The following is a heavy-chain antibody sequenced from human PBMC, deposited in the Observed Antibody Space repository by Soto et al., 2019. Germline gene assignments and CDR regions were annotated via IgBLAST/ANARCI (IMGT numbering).Heavy chain of an antibody. CDR1: GFTFSDHW. CDR3: ARGLRGAYGMDV. D-gene: IGHD2-21*01. CDR2: IKGDGSIT. V-gene: IGHV3-74*01. Sequence: EVQLVESGGGLVQPGGSLRLSCAASGFTFSDHWIHWVRQGPGEGLVWVSRIKGDGSITNYADSVKGRFTISRDNAKNTVYLQINSLRVGDTALYYCARGLRGAYGMDVWGQGTTVTVSS. J-gene: IGHJ6*02.